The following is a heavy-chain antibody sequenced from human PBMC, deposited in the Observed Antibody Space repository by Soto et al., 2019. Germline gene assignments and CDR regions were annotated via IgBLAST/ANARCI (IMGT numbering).Heavy chain of an antibody. CDR2: TYYRSKWYN. D-gene: IGHD1-26*01. V-gene: IGHV6-1*01. CDR1: GDSVSSNSAA. J-gene: IGHJ4*02. Sequence: SQTLSLTCAISGDSVSSNSAAWNWIRQSPSRGLEWLGRTYYRSKWYNDYAVSVKSRIIINPDTSKNQFSLQLNSVTPEDTAVYYCARDGSFYSGSYLGFFHYSGAGTLLTVSS. CDR3: ARDGSFYSGSYLGFFHY.